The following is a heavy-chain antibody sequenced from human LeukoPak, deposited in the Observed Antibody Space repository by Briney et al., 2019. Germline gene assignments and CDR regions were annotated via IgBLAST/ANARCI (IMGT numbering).Heavy chain of an antibody. CDR2: IKQDGSEK. CDR1: GFTFSSYW. D-gene: IGHD3-10*01. J-gene: IGHJ4*02. Sequence: GGSLRLSCEASGFTFSSYWMSWVRQAPGKGLEWVANIKQDGSEKYYVDSVKGRFTISRDNAKNSLYLQMNSLRAEDTAVYYCARDLGSGSYYRSNFDYWGQGTLVTVSS. CDR3: ARDLGSGSYYRSNFDY. V-gene: IGHV3-7*01.